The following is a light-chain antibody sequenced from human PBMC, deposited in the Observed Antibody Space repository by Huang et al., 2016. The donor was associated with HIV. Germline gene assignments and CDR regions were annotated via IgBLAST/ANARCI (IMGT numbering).Light chain of an antibody. CDR1: LFVDNAY. CDR3: QQCGSPTWT. V-gene: IGKV3-20*01. CDR2: GAS. J-gene: IGKJ1*01. Sequence: EIVLTQSPGTLSLSPGDRATLSCRASLFVDNAYVAWYQHQPGQSPRLLIYGASIRASGIPDRFSGSGFGTDFTLTISRLEPDDFAVYFCQQCGSPTWTFGQGTKVEIK.